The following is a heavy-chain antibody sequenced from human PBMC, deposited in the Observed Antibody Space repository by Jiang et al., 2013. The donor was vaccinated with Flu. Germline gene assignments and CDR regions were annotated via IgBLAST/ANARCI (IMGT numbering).Heavy chain of an antibody. CDR2: IWYDGSNK. CDR1: GFTFSSYG. V-gene: IGHV3-33*08. CDR3: ARGWEDLWFGESFDY. J-gene: IGHJ4*02. Sequence: VQLVESGGGVVQPGRSLRLSCAASGFTFSSYGMHWVRQAPGKGLEWVAVIWYDGSNKCYADSVKGRFTISRDNSKNTLYLQMNSLRAEDTAVYYCARGWEDLWFGESFDYWGQGTLITVSS. D-gene: IGHD3-10*01.